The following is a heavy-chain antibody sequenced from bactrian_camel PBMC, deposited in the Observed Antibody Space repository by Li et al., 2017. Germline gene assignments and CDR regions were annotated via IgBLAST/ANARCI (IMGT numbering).Heavy chain of an antibody. CDR1: GFTFSNYY. Sequence: VQLVESGGGLVQPGGSLRLSCAASGFTFSNYYMSWVRQAPGKGLEWVSTINRAGTTTYFGDSVKGRFAISRDNAKNTVYLQMNSLKPEDTALYYCAADDVPRWLVAGRGENYWGRGTQVTVS. CDR2: INRAGTTT. V-gene: IGHV3S40*01. CDR3: AADDVPRWLVAGRGENY. D-gene: IGHD6*01. J-gene: IGHJ4*01.